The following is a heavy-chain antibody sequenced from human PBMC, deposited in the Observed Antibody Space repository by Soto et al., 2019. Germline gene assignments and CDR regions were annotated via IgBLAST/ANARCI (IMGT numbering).Heavy chain of an antibody. D-gene: IGHD3-3*01. CDR2: IYWDDDK. CDR1: GFSLSTSGVG. CDR3: AHSGVSGVEWAGGYYYYGMDV. Sequence: QITLKESGPPLVKPTQTLTLTCTFSGFSLSTSGVGVGWIRQPPGKALEWLALIYWDDDKRYSPSLKSRLTITKDTSKNQVVLTMTNMDPVDTATYYCAHSGVSGVEWAGGYYYYGMDVWGQGTTVTVSS. J-gene: IGHJ6*02. V-gene: IGHV2-5*02.